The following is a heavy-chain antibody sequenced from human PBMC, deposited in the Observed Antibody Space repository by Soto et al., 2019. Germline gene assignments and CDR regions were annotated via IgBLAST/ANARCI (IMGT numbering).Heavy chain of an antibody. CDR1: GDTFDTFA. CDR3: ARDKDTEQRGGNYDYTLDG. J-gene: IGHJ6*02. CDR2: IIALFRTP. V-gene: IGHV1-69*12. Sequence: QVQLVQSGAEVVKPGSSVKVSCKASGDTFDTFAISWVRQAPGQGLEWMGGIIALFRTPDYGQKFQGRVTITADESTRTAYTELGSLRAEDTAVYYCARDKDTEQRGGNYDYTLDGWGQGTTVTVSS. D-gene: IGHD5-12*01.